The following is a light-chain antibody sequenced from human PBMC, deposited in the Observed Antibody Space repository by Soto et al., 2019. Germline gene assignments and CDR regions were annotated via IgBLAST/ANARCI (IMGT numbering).Light chain of an antibody. CDR2: GVS. V-gene: IGKV3-20*01. J-gene: IGKJ3*01. Sequence: EIVLTQSPGTLSLSPGERATLSCRASQSVNTKYLAWYQQKPGQAPRLLIYGVSSRATGIPDRFSGSGSGTDFILTISRVEPEDFAVYYCQQFGTSPLVTFGTGTKVDIK. CDR1: QSVNTKY. CDR3: QQFGTSPLVT.